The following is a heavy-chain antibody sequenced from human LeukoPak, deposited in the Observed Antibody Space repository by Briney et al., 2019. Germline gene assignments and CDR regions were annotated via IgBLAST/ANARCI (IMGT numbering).Heavy chain of an antibody. Sequence: GGSLRLSCAASGFTFSNAWMSWVRQAPGKGLEWVGRIKSKTDGGTTDYAAPVKGRFTISRDDSKNTLYLQMNSLKTEDTAVYYCTTDVGYYDSSGYSSLHIWGQGTMVTVSS. J-gene: IGHJ3*02. CDR1: GFTFSNAW. CDR3: TTDVGYYDSSGYSSLHI. CDR2: IKSKTDGGTT. V-gene: IGHV3-15*01. D-gene: IGHD3-22*01.